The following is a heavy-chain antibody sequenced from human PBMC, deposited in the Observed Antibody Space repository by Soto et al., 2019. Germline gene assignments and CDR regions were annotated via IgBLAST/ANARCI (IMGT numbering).Heavy chain of an antibody. Sequence: SETLSLTCAVSGYSISSGYYCGWIRQPPGKGLEWIGSIYHSGSTYYNPSLKGRVTISVDTSKNQFSLKLSSVTAADTAVYYCATAHYDSSGYYYGGGYNWFDPWGQGTLVTVSS. CDR2: IYHSGST. V-gene: IGHV4-38-2*01. CDR3: ATAHYDSSGYYYGGGYNWFDP. J-gene: IGHJ5*02. CDR1: GYSISSGYY. D-gene: IGHD3-22*01.